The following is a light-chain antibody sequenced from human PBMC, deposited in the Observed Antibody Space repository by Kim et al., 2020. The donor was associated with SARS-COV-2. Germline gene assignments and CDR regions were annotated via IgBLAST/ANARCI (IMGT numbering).Light chain of an antibody. CDR3: QSYDSSLSALYV. V-gene: IGLV1-40*01. CDR2: GNS. J-gene: IGLJ1*01. Sequence: FTISCPGSSSNIGAGYDVHWYQQLPGTAPKLLIYGNSNRPSGVPDRFSGSKSGTSASLAITGLQAEDEADYYCQSYDSSLSALYVFGTGTKVTVL. CDR1: SSNIGAGYD.